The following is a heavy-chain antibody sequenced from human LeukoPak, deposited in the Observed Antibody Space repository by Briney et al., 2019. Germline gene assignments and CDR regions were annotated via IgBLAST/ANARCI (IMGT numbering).Heavy chain of an antibody. J-gene: IGHJ6*02. CDR2: IIPIFGTA. CDR1: GGTFSSYA. CDR3: ARVWVTLSEYYYYYYGMDV. V-gene: IGHV1-69*13. D-gene: IGHD2-21*02. Sequence: GASVKVSCKASGGTFSSYAISWVRQAPGQGLEWMGGIIPIFGTANYAQTFQGRVTITADESTSTAYMELSSLRSEDTAVYYCARVWVTLSEYYYYYYGMDVWGQGTTVTVSS.